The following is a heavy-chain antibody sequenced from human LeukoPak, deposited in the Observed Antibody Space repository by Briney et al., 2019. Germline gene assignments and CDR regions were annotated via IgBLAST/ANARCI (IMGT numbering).Heavy chain of an antibody. J-gene: IGHJ4*02. Sequence: GGSLRLSCAASGFTFSSYAMSWVRQAPGKGLEWVSAISGSGGSTYYADSVKGRLTISRDNSKNTLYLQMNSLRAEDTAVYYCAKGYSYGPDYFDYWGQGTLVTVSS. CDR2: ISGSGGST. CDR3: AKGYSYGPDYFDY. D-gene: IGHD5-18*01. V-gene: IGHV3-23*01. CDR1: GFTFSSYA.